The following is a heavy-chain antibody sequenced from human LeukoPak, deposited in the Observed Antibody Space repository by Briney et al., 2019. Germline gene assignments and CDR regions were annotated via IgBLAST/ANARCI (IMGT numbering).Heavy chain of an antibody. J-gene: IGHJ4*02. V-gene: IGHV3-74*01. Sequence: PGGSLRLSCAAPGFTFSRYSMHWVRQAPGKGLVWVSRINSDGGSTSYADSVKGRFTISRDNAKNTLYLPRNRLRADDTAVYYCARGFRSYWGQGTLVTVSS. CDR1: GFTFSRYS. D-gene: IGHD3-10*01. CDR3: ARGFRSY. CDR2: INSDGGST.